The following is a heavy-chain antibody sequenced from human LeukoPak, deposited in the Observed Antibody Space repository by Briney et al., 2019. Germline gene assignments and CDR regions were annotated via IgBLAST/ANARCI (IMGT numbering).Heavy chain of an antibody. Sequence: GASLKISCQGSGYLFTCDWIAWVRQMPGKGLEWMGIIYPGDSDTRYSPSFQGHVTISADKSISTAYLQWTSLKASDTAMYYCARQGLPGTYTYWGQGTLVSVSS. V-gene: IGHV5-51*01. D-gene: IGHD1-14*01. CDR2: IYPGDSDT. CDR3: ARQGLPGTYTY. J-gene: IGHJ4*01. CDR1: GYLFTCDW.